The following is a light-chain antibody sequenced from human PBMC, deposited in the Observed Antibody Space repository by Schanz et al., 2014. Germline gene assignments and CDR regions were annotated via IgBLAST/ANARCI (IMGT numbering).Light chain of an antibody. CDR3: QSFDASLTAWV. CDR1: SSNIGTGYD. Sequence: QSVLTQPPSVSGAPGQRVTISCTGSSSNIGTGYDVHWYQQLPGTAPKVLIYGNNNRPSGVPDRFSGSKSGTSASLAITGLQPEDEANYYCQSFDASLTAWVFGGGTKLTVL. V-gene: IGLV1-40*01. CDR2: GNN. J-gene: IGLJ3*02.